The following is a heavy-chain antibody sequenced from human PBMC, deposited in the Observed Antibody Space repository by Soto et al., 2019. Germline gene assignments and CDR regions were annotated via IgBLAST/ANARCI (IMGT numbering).Heavy chain of an antibody. CDR3: AKEEAFGNEREFDF. CDR1: GYSFTHSW. D-gene: IGHD3-16*01. V-gene: IGHV5-51*01. J-gene: IGHJ4*02. Sequence: EVQLVQSGAEVKKPGESLKISCKTSGYSFTHSWIGWVRQKPGKGLEWMAIIYPGESDIRYSPSFQGHVTVSADKSISTAHLQWSSLRASDTAMYYCAKEEAFGNEREFDFWGQGTLLTVSS. CDR2: IYPGESDI.